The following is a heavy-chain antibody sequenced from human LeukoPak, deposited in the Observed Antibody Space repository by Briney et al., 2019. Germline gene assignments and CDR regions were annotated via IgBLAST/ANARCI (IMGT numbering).Heavy chain of an antibody. V-gene: IGHV1-18*01. CDR1: GYTFSSYG. CDR3: ARVRDGVYYDSSGYYYV. Sequence: ASVKVSCKASGYTFSSYGISWVRQASGQGLEWMGWISGYNGNTHYAQKVQGRVTMTTDTSTTTAYMELRSLRSDDTAVYYCARVRDGVYYDSSGYYYVWGQGTLVTVSS. J-gene: IGHJ4*02. CDR2: ISGYNGNT. D-gene: IGHD3-22*01.